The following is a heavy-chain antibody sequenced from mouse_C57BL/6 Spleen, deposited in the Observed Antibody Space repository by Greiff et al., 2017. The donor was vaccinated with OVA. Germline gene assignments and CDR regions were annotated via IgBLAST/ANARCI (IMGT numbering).Heavy chain of an antibody. D-gene: IGHD1-1*02. Sequence: EVKLVESGPGLVKPSQSLSLTCSVTGYSITSGYYWNWIRQFPGNKLEWMGYISYDGSNNYNPSLKNRISITRDTSKNQFFLKLNSVTTEDTATYYCARGDYYYALDYWGQGTTLTVSS. CDR3: ARGDYYYALDY. J-gene: IGHJ2*01. CDR1: GYSITSGYY. CDR2: ISYDGSN. V-gene: IGHV3-6*01.